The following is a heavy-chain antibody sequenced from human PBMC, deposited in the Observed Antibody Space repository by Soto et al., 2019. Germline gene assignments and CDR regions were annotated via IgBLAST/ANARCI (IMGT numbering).Heavy chain of an antibody. CDR1: GFTFSSYG. Sequence: GGSLRLSCAASGFTFSSYGMHWVRQAPGKGLEWVAVISYDGSNKYYADSVKGRFTISRDNSKNTLYLQMNSLRAEDTAVYYCASGPRGYSYGLEYYFDYWGQGTLVTVSS. V-gene: IGHV3-30*03. D-gene: IGHD5-18*01. J-gene: IGHJ4*02. CDR3: ASGPRGYSYGLEYYFDY. CDR2: ISYDGSNK.